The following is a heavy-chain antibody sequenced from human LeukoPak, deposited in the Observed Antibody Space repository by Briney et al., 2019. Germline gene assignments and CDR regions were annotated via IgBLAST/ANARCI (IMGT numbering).Heavy chain of an antibody. V-gene: IGHV3-49*03. CDR3: TRLGARRFRIAAAGTGFDY. Sequence: GGSPRLSCTASGFTFGDYAMNWSRQAPGRGRVWVGLNRSKPYGGTIEYAASVKGRFTISRDYSKSIAYLQMNSLKTEDTAVYYCTRLGARRFRIAAAGTGFDYWGQGTLVTVSS. CDR1: GFTFGDYA. CDR2: NRSKPYGGTI. D-gene: IGHD6-13*01. J-gene: IGHJ4*02.